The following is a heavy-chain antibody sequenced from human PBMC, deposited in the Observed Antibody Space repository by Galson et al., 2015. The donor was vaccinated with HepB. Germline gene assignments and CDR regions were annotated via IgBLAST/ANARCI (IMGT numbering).Heavy chain of an antibody. D-gene: IGHD2-21*01. CDR2: ISYDGSYQ. V-gene: IGHV3-30*18. Sequence: SLRLSCAASGFTFSSYAMHWVRQAPGKGLEWVAVISYDGSYQYYADSVKGRFTISRDISKSTLYLQMNSLRSEDTAVYFCAKELLASYHYYYYMDVWGKGTTVTVSS. CDR3: AKELLASYHYYYYMDV. J-gene: IGHJ6*03. CDR1: GFTFSSYA.